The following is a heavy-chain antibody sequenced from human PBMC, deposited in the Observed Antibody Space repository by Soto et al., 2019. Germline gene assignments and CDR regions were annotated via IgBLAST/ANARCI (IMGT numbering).Heavy chain of an antibody. D-gene: IGHD7-27*01. V-gene: IGHV1-69*13. J-gene: IGHJ5*02. CDR3: ARGGERTPQNWFDP. Sequence: SVKVSCKASGGTFSSYAISWVRQAPGQGLEWMGGIIPIFGTANYAQKFQGRVTITADESTSTAYKKLSSLRSEDTDMYNCARGGERTPQNWFDPWGQGTLVTVSA. CDR1: GGTFSSYA. CDR2: IIPIFGTA.